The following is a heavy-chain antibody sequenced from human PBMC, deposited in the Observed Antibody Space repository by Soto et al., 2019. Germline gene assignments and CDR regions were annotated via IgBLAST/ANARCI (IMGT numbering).Heavy chain of an antibody. Sequence: ASVKVSCTASGYTFTGYYMHWVRQAPGQGLEWMGWINPNSGGTNYAQKFQGWVTMTRDTSISTAYMELSRLRSDDTAVYYCARAAAEEYYYYYMDVWGKGTTVTVSS. CDR2: INPNSGGT. CDR3: ARAAAEEYYYYYMDV. CDR1: GYTFTGYY. V-gene: IGHV1-2*04. D-gene: IGHD6-13*01. J-gene: IGHJ6*03.